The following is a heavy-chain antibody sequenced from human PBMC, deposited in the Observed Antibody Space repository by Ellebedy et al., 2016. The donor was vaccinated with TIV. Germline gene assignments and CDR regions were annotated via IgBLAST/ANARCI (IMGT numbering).Heavy chain of an antibody. CDR1: GFTFRSYW. V-gene: IGHV3-7*01. J-gene: IGHJ5*02. CDR3: ARRGSYGDYAVQVNNWFDA. CDR2: IYQDGSEK. Sequence: GESLKISCAASGFTFRSYWMGWVRQAPGKGLEWVANIYQDGSEKYYVDSVKGRFTISRDNAKNSLYLEMKSLRVEDTALYYCARRGSYGDYAVQVNNWFDAWGQGIPVTVSP. D-gene: IGHD4-17*01.